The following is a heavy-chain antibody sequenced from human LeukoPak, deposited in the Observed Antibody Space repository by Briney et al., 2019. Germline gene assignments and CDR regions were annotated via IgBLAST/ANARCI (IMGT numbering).Heavy chain of an antibody. V-gene: IGHV3-23*01. J-gene: IGHJ4*02. CDR2: ISGSGGST. D-gene: IGHD4-17*01. Sequence: GGSLRLSCAASGFTFSSYGMSWVRQAPGKGLEWVSAISGSGGSTYYADSVKGRFTISRDNSKNTLYLQMNSLRAEDTAVYYCAKDSHGDHDILNYFDYWGQGTLVTVSS. CDR3: AKDSHGDHDILNYFDY. CDR1: GFTFSSYG.